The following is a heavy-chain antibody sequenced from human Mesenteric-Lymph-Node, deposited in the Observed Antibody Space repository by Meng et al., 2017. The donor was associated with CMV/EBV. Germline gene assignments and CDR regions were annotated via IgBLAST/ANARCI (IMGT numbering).Heavy chain of an antibody. CDR1: GYTFTGYY. V-gene: IGHV1-69*02. J-gene: IGHJ6*02. CDR3: ARTNYDFWSGYMYYGMDV. D-gene: IGHD3-3*01. CDR2: IIPILGIA. Sequence: SVKVSCKASGYTFTGYYMHWVRQAPGQGLEWMGRIIPILGIANYAQKFQGRVTITADKSTSTAYMELSSLRSEDTAVYYCARTNYDFWSGYMYYGMDVWGQETTITVSS.